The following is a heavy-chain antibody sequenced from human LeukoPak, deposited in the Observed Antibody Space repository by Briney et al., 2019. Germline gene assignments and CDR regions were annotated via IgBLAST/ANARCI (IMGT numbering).Heavy chain of an antibody. V-gene: IGHV3-48*01. Sequence: PGGSLRLSCAASGFTFSSYSMNWVRQAPGKGLEWVSYISSSSSTIYYADSVKGRFTISRDDAKNSLYLQMNSLRAEDTAVYYCARGPSIAAAGKEEENWFDPWGQGTLVTVSS. J-gene: IGHJ5*02. CDR3: ARGPSIAAAGKEEENWFDP. CDR2: ISSSSSTI. D-gene: IGHD6-13*01. CDR1: GFTFSSYS.